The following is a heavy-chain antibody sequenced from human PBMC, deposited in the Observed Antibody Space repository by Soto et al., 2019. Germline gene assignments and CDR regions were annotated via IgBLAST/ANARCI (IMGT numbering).Heavy chain of an antibody. Sequence: ASVKVSCKASGGTFSSYTISWVRQAPGQGLEWMGWISAYNGNTNYAQKLQGRVTMTTDTSTSTAYMELRSLRSDDTAVYYCARDSNLWFDPWGQGTLVTVSS. J-gene: IGHJ5*02. CDR2: ISAYNGNT. CDR3: ARDSNLWFDP. D-gene: IGHD4-4*01. CDR1: GGTFSSYT. V-gene: IGHV1-18*01.